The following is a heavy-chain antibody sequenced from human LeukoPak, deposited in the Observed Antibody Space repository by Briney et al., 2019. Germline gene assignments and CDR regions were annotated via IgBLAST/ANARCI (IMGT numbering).Heavy chain of an antibody. Sequence: GGSLRLSCAASGFTFSSYGMHWVRQAPGKGLEWVAVISYDGSNKYYADSVKGRFTISRDNSKNTLYLQMNSLRAEDTAVYYCAKDLGDYYGSGSYHYWGQGTLVTVSS. CDR2: ISYDGSNK. CDR1: GFTFSSYG. D-gene: IGHD3-10*01. CDR3: AKDLGDYYGSGSYHY. V-gene: IGHV3-30*18. J-gene: IGHJ4*02.